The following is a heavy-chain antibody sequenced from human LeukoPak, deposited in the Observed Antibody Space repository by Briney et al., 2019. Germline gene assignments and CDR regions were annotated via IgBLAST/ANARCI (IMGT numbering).Heavy chain of an antibody. CDR3: ARGLHGTVTTLCAFDI. J-gene: IGHJ3*02. CDR2: INHSGST. V-gene: IGHV4-34*01. CDR1: GGSFSGYY. D-gene: IGHD4-17*01. Sequence: PSETLSLTCAVYGGSFSGYYWSWIRQPPGKGLEWIGEINHSGSTNYNPSLKSRVTISVDTSKNQFSLKLSSVTAVDTAVYYCARGLHGTVTTLCAFDIWGQGTRVTVSS.